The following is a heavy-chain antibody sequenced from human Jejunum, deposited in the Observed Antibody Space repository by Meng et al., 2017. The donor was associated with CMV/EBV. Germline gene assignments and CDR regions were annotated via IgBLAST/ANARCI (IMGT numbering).Heavy chain of an antibody. Sequence: QVQLQESGPGLVKPSQTLSLTCSVPGGSIGSGDYYWSWIRQPPGKGLEWIGYIHDTGSTYYNPSLKSRVDISLGTSRNHFSLTLSSVTAEDTAVYSCARGSIFVSFDSWGQGTLVTVSS. CDR3: ARGSIFVSFDS. CDR1: GGSIGSGDYY. J-gene: IGHJ4*02. D-gene: IGHD3-3*01. V-gene: IGHV4-30-4*08. CDR2: IHDTGST.